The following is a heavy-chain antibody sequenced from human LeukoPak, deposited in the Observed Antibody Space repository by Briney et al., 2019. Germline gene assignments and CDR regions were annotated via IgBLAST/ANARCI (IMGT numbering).Heavy chain of an antibody. J-gene: IGHJ4*02. D-gene: IGHD3-3*01. CDR2: IYYSGSP. CDR3: ASVTYYDFWSGYSYYFDY. Sequence: SETLSLTCAVYGGAFRGYYWNWIRQPPGKGLEWIGSIYYSGSPYYNPSLKSRVTISVDTSKKQFSLKLSSVTAADTAVYYCASVTYYDFWSGYSYYFDYWGQGTLVTVSS. CDR1: GGAFRGYY. V-gene: IGHV4-34*01.